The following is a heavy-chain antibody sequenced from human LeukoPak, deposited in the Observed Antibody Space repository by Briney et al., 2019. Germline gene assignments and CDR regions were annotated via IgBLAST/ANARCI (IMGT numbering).Heavy chain of an antibody. CDR1: RGSVSSGDYY. CDR3: ATLLSSGWYVGY. CDR2: ISYSGTT. D-gene: IGHD6-19*01. V-gene: IGHV4-61*08. Sequence: SETLSLTCTVSRGSVSSGDYYWTWIRQPPGKGLEWIGYISYSGTTNYSPSLKSRVTISVDTSKNQFSLKLTSVTAADTAVYYCATLLSSGWYVGYWGQGTLVTVSS. J-gene: IGHJ4*02.